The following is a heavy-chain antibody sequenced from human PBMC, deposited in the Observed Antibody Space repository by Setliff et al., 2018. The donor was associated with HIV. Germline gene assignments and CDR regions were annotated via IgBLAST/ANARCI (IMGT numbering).Heavy chain of an antibody. D-gene: IGHD3-16*01. CDR2: IIPNNGIT. Sequence: ASVKVSCKASGYTFTGYYIHWVRQAPGQGLEWMGWIIPNNGITEYAENFQGRVAMTRDTSMSTACMELNRLTFDDTAVYYCARDPYDTSENPYDPWGQGTLVTVSS. CDR1: GYTFTGYY. CDR3: ARDPYDTSENPYDP. J-gene: IGHJ5*02. V-gene: IGHV1-2*02.